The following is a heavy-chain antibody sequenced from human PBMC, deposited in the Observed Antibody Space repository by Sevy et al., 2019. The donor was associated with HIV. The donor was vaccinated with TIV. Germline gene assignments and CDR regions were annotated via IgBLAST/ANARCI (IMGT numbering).Heavy chain of an antibody. V-gene: IGHV4-4*07. D-gene: IGHD3-10*01. CDR2: IYTSGST. CDR1: GGSISSYY. CDR3: ARDRYYYGSGSYQYYMDV. Sequence: SETLSLACTVSGGSISSYYWSWIRQPAGKGLEWIGRIYTSGSTNYNPSLKSRVTMSVDTSKNQFSLKLSSVTAADTAVYYCARDRYYYGSGSYQYYMDVWGKGTTVTVSS. J-gene: IGHJ6*03.